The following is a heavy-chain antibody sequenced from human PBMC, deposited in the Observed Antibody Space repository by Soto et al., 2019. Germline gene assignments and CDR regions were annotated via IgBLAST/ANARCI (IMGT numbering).Heavy chain of an antibody. CDR2: VLGSGGSP. CDR1: GFTFSSFA. J-gene: IGHJ4*01. CDR3: ARRPPEQRSFDY. D-gene: IGHD6-25*01. V-gene: IGHV3-23*01. Sequence: EVQLLESGGSLVQPGGSLRLSCAASGFTFSSFAMHWVRQAPGKGLEWVSGVLGSGGSPDYADAVKGRFTISRDNSRNTLFLQMSGLRAEDTAIYYCARRPPEQRSFDYWGHGTQVTVSA.